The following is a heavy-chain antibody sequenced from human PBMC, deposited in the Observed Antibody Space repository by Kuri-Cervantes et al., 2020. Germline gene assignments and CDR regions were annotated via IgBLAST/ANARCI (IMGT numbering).Heavy chain of an antibody. CDR1: GFTFRNYA. V-gene: IGHV3-23*01. Sequence: GGSLRLSCAASGFTFRNYAMTWVRQAPGKGLEWVSTISGSDDSTYYSDSVKGRFTISRDNSINTLYLQVNSLRTEDTAVYYCARDPYLGTPQRHQFYMDVWGKGTTVTVSS. J-gene: IGHJ6*03. D-gene: IGHD7-27*01. CDR3: ARDPYLGTPQRHQFYMDV. CDR2: ISGSDDST.